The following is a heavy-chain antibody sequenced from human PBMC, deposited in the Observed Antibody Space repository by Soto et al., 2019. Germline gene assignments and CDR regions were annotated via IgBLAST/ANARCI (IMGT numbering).Heavy chain of an antibody. J-gene: IGHJ5*02. Sequence: QVRLVESGGGVVQPGRSLRLSCTASGFSFSSYAMYWFRQPPGKGLEWVAVISHDGINKHYADSVKGRVTVSRDNSNHSLDLQLTSLRGEDTAMYYCARDMYSSDYFVKWFEPWAREPWSPSPQ. CDR2: ISHDGINK. V-gene: IGHV3-30-3*01. CDR1: GFSFSSYA. D-gene: IGHD6-19*01. CDR3: ARDMYSSDYFVKWFEP.